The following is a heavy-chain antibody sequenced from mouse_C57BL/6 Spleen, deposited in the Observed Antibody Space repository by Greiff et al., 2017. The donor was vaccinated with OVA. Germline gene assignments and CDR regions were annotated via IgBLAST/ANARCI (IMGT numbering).Heavy chain of an antibody. CDR2: IDPSDSYT. V-gene: IGHV1-69*01. CDR3: ARNWDYDMDY. CDR1: GYTFTSYW. Sequence: QVQLQQSGAELVMPGASVKLSCKASGYTFTSYWMHWVKPRPGQGLEWIGEIDPSDSYTNYNQKFTGKSTLTVDNSSSTAYMQLSSLTSEDSAVYYCARNWDYDMDYWGQGTSVTVSS. J-gene: IGHJ4*01. D-gene: IGHD4-1*01.